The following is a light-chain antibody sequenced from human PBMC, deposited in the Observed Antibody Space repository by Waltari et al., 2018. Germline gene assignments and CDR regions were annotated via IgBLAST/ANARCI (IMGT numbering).Light chain of an antibody. V-gene: IGLV3-25*03. CDR3: QSADSSGSVV. CDR1: ALSKPY. CDR2: KDT. Sequence: SFELTQPPSLSVSPGQTARITCSGDALSKPYAHWHQNRPGLATALGIYKDTERPSGIPERFSGSSSGTTVTLTICGVQAEDEADYYCQSADSSGSVVFGGGTKLTVL. J-gene: IGLJ2*01.